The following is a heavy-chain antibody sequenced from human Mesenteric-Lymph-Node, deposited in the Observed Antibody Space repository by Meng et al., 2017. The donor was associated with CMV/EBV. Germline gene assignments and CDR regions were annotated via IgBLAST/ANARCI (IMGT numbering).Heavy chain of an antibody. CDR3: ARTTMKEAFDI. CDR2: IYYSGST. V-gene: IGHV4-59*01. Sequence: SETLSLTCTASGGSISSYYWSWIRQPPGKGLEWFGYIYYSGSTNYNPSLKSRVTISVDTSKNQFSLKLSSVTAADTAVYYCARTTMKEAFDIWGQGTMVTVSS. J-gene: IGHJ3*02. CDR1: GGSISSYY. D-gene: IGHD3-22*01.